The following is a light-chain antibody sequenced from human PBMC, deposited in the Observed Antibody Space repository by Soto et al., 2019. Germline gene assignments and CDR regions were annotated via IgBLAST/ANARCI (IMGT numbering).Light chain of an antibody. CDR1: QNVATN. J-gene: IGKJ4*01. Sequence: VMTQSPANLSVSPGEGVTLFCRASQNVATNLAWYQLKPGQAPRLLLHASSTRSAGIPGTFSGSGSGTQFCLTISGVQSEGSAVYFCPRYYHWGLSFGGGTKVEL. CDR2: ASS. V-gene: IGKV3D-15*01. CDR3: PRYYHWGLS.